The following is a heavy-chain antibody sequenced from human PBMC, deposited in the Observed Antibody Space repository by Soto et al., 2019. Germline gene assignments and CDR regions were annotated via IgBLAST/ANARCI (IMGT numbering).Heavy chain of an antibody. Sequence: PGGSLRLSCAASGFTFSYYGMNWVRQAPGKGLEWVSGIRGSGGSTYYADSVKGRFTISRDSSKNTLFLQMNSLRAEDTAVYYCAKESAGSEFYCSGGACYKSTLYYFDYWGQGTLVTVSS. CDR1: GFTFSYYG. CDR2: IRGSGGST. CDR3: AKESAGSEFYCSGGACYKSTLYYFDY. D-gene: IGHD2-15*01. V-gene: IGHV3-23*01. J-gene: IGHJ4*02.